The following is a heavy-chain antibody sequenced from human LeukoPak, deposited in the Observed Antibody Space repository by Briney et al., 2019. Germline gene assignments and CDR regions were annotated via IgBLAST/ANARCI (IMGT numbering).Heavy chain of an antibody. D-gene: IGHD3-16*01. J-gene: IGHJ4*02. CDR1: GYKFTDDY. Sequence: ASVKVSCKASGYKFTDDYMHWVRQAPGQVLEFMGWINPDSGFTNYAQKFKGRVTMTRDTSISTAYLEVRSLTSDDTAVYYCAPTAEAYTSWWKVWGQGTLVTVSP. V-gene: IGHV1-2*02. CDR2: INPDSGFT. CDR3: APTAEAYTSWWKV.